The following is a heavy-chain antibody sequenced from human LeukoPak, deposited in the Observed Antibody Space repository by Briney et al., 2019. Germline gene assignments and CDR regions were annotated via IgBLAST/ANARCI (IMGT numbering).Heavy chain of an antibody. CDR1: GGSIRSSYYY. CDR3: ARGLLVRYGMDV. CDR2: IYDSGST. J-gene: IGHJ6*02. V-gene: IGHV4-39*07. Sequence: PSETLSLTCTVSGGSIRSSYYYWGWIRQPPGKGLEWIGSIYDSGSTYYNPSLKSRVTISVDTSKNQFSLKLSSVTAADTAVYYCARGLLVRYGMDVWGQGTTVTVSS. D-gene: IGHD3-16*01.